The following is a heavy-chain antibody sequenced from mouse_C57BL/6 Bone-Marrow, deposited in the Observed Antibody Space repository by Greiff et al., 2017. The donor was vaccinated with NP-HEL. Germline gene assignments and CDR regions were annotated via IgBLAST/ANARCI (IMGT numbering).Heavy chain of an antibody. J-gene: IGHJ2*01. Sequence: QVQLQQPGAELVKPGASVKLSCKASGYTLTSYWMHRVKQRPGQGLEWIGMIPPNSGSPNYNEKFKSKATLTVDKSSSTAYMQLSSLTSEDSAVDYCANTVIGKNFDDWGQGTTLTVSS. CDR3: ANTVIGKNFDD. CDR1: GYTLTSYW. CDR2: IPPNSGSP. V-gene: IGHV1-64*01. D-gene: IGHD1-1*01.